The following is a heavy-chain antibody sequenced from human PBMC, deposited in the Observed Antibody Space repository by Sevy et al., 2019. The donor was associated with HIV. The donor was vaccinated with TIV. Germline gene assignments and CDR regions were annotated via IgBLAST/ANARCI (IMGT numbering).Heavy chain of an antibody. CDR3: AKGPGYYYDSSGYYHY. J-gene: IGHJ4*02. Sequence: GGSLRLSCAASGFTFDDYAMHWVRQAPGKGLEWVSGISWNSGSIGYADSVKGRFTISRDNAKNCLYLQMNSLRAEDTALYYCAKGPGYYYDSSGYYHYWGQGTLVTVSS. D-gene: IGHD3-22*01. CDR1: GFTFDDYA. CDR2: ISWNSGSI. V-gene: IGHV3-9*01.